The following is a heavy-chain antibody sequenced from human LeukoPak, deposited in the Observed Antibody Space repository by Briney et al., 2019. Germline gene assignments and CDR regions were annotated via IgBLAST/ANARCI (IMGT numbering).Heavy chain of an antibody. CDR1: GGSFSGYY. V-gene: IGHV4-34*01. CDR3: ARTLTPTTIFGVQYPSNGYFDY. D-gene: IGHD3-3*01. J-gene: IGHJ4*02. Sequence: PSETLSLTCAVYGGSFSGYYWSWIRQPPGKGLEWIGEINHSGSTNYNPSLKSRVTISVDTSKNQFSLKLSSVTAADTAVYYCARTLTPTTIFGVQYPSNGYFDYWGQGTLVTVSS. CDR2: INHSGST.